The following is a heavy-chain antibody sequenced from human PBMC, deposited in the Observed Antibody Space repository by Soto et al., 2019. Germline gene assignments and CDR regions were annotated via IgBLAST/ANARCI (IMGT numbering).Heavy chain of an antibody. J-gene: IGHJ5*02. CDR3: ARDTAFISSGFFYP. D-gene: IGHD3-22*01. CDR1: GFPFSDYY. V-gene: IGHV3-11*01. CDR2: ISDSATTI. Sequence: GGSLRLSCAASGFPFSDYYMSLIRQSPGKGLEWISHISDSATTIYYADSVKGRFTISRDKARKSLFLHMNSLRAEDTAVYYCARDTAFISSGFFYPWGQGSLVTVSS.